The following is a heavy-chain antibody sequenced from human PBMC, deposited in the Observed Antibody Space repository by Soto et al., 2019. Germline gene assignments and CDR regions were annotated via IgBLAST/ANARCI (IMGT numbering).Heavy chain of an antibody. J-gene: IGHJ4*02. Sequence: QVQLQESGPGLVKPSQTLSLTCTVSGASISSGGYYWSWIRQHPGNGLEWIGYIYYSGSTYYNPSLERRVTISVDTSNKHVSLKLSSVTSAYTAVYYCARSSQSTVTTCDYLGQGTLVTVSS. V-gene: IGHV4-31*03. CDR2: IYYSGST. CDR3: ARSSQSTVTTCDY. D-gene: IGHD4-17*01. CDR1: GASISSGGYY.